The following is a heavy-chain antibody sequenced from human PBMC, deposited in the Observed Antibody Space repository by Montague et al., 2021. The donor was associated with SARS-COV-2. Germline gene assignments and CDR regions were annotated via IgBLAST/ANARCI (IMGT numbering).Heavy chain of an antibody. CDR1: GFTFGDYA. J-gene: IGHJ3*02. D-gene: IGHD3-10*01. Sequence: SLRLSCAASGFTFGDYAMHWVRQTPGKGLEWVSGISWNSGSRGYVDSVKGRFTIYRDNAKNSLYLQMNSLRTEDTAFYHCAKDYYFGAFDIWGQGTMVTVSS. V-gene: IGHV3-9*01. CDR3: AKDYYFGAFDI. CDR2: ISWNSGSR.